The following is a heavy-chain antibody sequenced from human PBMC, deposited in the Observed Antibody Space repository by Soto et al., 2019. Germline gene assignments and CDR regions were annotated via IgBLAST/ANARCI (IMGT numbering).Heavy chain of an antibody. J-gene: IGHJ1*01. CDR3: AIHFDSSGYLV. V-gene: IGHV1-46*01. CDR1: GYTFTSYY. CDR2: INPSGGST. Sequence: ASVKVSCKASGYTFTSYYMHRVRQAPGQGLELMGIINPSGGSTSYAQKFQGRVTMTRDTSTSIVYMELSSLRSEDMAVYYGAIHFDSSGYLVWGQGTLITVSS. D-gene: IGHD3-22*01.